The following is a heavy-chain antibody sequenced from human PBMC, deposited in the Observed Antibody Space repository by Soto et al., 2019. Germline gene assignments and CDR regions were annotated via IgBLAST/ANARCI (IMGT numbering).Heavy chain of an antibody. J-gene: IGHJ4*02. V-gene: IGHV1-69*06. CDR3: TKDGDSADYGY. D-gene: IGHD2-21*01. CDR2: IIPMFPTT. CDR1: GGTFGRNA. Sequence: QVHLVQSGPEVKRPGASVKVSCKASGGTFGRNAIHWVRQAPGQGLEWRGGIIPMFPTTNYAQKFKGRLTISADKSTGTAYMEMTSLSSEDTAVYYCTKDGDSADYGYWGQGTLVTVSS.